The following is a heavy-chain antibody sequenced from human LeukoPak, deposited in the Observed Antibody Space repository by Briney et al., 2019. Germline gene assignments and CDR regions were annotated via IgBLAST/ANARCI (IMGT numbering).Heavy chain of an antibody. V-gene: IGHV3-23*01. CDR2: ISGSGGST. J-gene: IGHJ4*02. Sequence: GGSLRLSCAASGFTFSSYWMHWVRQAPGKGLEWVSAISGSGGSTYYADSVKGRFTISRDNSKNTLYLQMNSLRAEDTAVYYCATGIVIYDSSGYYFYWGQGTLVTVSS. D-gene: IGHD3-22*01. CDR3: ATGIVIYDSSGYYFY. CDR1: GFTFSSYW.